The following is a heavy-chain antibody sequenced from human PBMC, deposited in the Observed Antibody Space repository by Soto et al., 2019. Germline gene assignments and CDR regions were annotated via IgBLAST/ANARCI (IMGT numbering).Heavy chain of an antibody. V-gene: IGHV1-69*01. CDR2: IIPIFGTA. CDR1: GGTFSSYA. CDR3: ARSPYITMIVEGRTLNWFDP. J-gene: IGHJ5*02. Sequence: QVQLVQSGAEVKKPGSSVKVSCKASGGTFSSYAISWVRQAPGQGLEWMGGIIPIFGTANYAQKFQGRVTITADESTSTDYMELSSLRSEDTAVYYCARSPYITMIVEGRTLNWFDPWGQGTLVTVSS. D-gene: IGHD3-22*01.